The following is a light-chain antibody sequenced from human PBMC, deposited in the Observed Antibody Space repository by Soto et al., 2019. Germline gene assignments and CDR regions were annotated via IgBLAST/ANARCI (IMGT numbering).Light chain of an antibody. CDR2: AAS. V-gene: IGKV1-9*01. J-gene: IGKJ4*01. CDR3: HLLESYPST. Sequence: LSTDCMSESVGNRVSIACRAILGINIFLAWYQQKPGKAPKLLIYAASTLQSGVPSRFAGSGSATDFTLPLTSLQCGDVITDDYHLLESYPSTLGGGTKVDIK. CDR1: LGINIF.